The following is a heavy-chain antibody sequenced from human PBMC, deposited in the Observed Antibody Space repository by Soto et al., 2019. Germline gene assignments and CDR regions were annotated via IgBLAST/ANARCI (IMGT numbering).Heavy chain of an antibody. V-gene: IGHV3-30*03. CDR2: ISYDGSNK. J-gene: IGHJ4*02. D-gene: IGHD6-6*01. CDR1: GFTFSSYG. Sequence: QVQLVESGGGVVQPGRSLRLSCAASGFTFSSYGMHWVRQAPGKGLEWVAVISYDGSNKYYADSVKGRFTISRDNSKNTLYLQMNSLRAEDTAVYYCASRQLAVDYWGQGTLVTVSS. CDR3: ASRQLAVDY.